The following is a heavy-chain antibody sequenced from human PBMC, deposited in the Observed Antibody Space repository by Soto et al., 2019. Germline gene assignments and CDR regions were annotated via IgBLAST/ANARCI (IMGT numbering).Heavy chain of an antibody. J-gene: IGHJ3*02. CDR1: GYTFTGYY. D-gene: IGHD2-15*01. CDR3: ASTVVTNPTYDAFDI. Sequence: ASVKVSCKASGYTFTGYYMHWVRQAPGQGLEWMGWINPNSGGTNYAQKFQGWVTTTRDTSISTAYMELSRLRSDDTAVYYCASTVVTNPTYDAFDIWGQGTMVTVSS. V-gene: IGHV1-2*04. CDR2: INPNSGGT.